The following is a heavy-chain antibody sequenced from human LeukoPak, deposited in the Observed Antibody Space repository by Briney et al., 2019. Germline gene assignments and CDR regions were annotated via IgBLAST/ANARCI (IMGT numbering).Heavy chain of an antibody. CDR3: ARLPDYGGNSYYFDY. D-gene: IGHD4-23*01. CDR2: IYPGDSDT. V-gene: IGHV5-51*01. Sequence: GESLKISCKGSGYTFANYWIAWVRQVPGKGLEWMGIIYPGDSDTRYSPSFQGQVSISADKSNSTAYLQWSSLKASDTAMYYCARLPDYGGNSYYFDYWGQGTLVTVSS. CDR1: GYTFANYW. J-gene: IGHJ4*02.